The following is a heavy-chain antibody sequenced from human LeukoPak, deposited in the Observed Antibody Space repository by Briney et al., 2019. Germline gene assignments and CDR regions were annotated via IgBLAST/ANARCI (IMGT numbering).Heavy chain of an antibody. Sequence: GASVKVSCKASGYTFTNYGFTWVRQAPGQGLEWMGWISAYNGNTNYAQKLQGRVTMTTDTSTSTAYMGLRSLRSDDTAVYYCARDPQYYYGSGRNPNAFDIWGQGTMVTVSS. CDR3: ARDPQYYYGSGRNPNAFDI. CDR1: GYTFTNYG. J-gene: IGHJ3*02. V-gene: IGHV1-18*01. CDR2: ISAYNGNT. D-gene: IGHD3-10*01.